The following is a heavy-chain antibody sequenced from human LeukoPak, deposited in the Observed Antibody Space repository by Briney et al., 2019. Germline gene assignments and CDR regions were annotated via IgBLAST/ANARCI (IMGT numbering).Heavy chain of an antibody. D-gene: IGHD5-24*01. V-gene: IGHV4-31*03. CDR1: GGSISSGGYY. CDR2: IYYSGST. CDR3: ARDSPVGYSGLDY. J-gene: IGHJ4*02. Sequence: SETLSLTCTVSGGSISSGGYYWSWIRQHPGKGLEWIGYIYYSGSTYYNPSLKSRVTISVDTSKNQFSLKLSSVTAADTAVYYCARDSPVGYSGLDYWGQGTLVTVPS.